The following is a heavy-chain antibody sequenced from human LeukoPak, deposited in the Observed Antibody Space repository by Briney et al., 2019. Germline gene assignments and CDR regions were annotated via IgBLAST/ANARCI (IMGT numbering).Heavy chain of an antibody. CDR3: AELAGRYYDTSAYYH. D-gene: IGHD3-22*01. CDR1: GFTFSSYS. V-gene: IGHV3-48*01. J-gene: IGHJ5*02. Sequence: GGSLRLSCAASGFTFSSYSMNWVRQAPGKGREWVSYISSSSSTICYADSVKGRFIISRDNSKNTLYLQMNSLRPEDAAVCYCAELAGRYYDTSAYYHWGQGTLVTVSS. CDR2: ISSSSSTI.